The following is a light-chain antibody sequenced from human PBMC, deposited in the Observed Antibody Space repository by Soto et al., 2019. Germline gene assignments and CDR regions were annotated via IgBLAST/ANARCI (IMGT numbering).Light chain of an antibody. CDR1: SSNIGSNT. CDR2: SNN. J-gene: IGLJ2*01. CDR3: AAWDASRNGVV. V-gene: IGLV1-44*01. Sequence: QSVLTQPPSASGTPGQRVTISCSGTSSNIGSNTVNWYQQLPGTAPKLLIYSNNQRPSGVPDRFSGSKSGTSASLAISGLQSEDEADYYCAAWDASRNGVVFGGGTKLTVL.